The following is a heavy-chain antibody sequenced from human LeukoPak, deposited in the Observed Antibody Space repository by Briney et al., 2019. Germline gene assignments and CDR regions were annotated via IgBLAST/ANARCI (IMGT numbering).Heavy chain of an antibody. J-gene: IGHJ4*02. Sequence: SVKVSCNASGGTFSSYAMSWVRQAPGQGLEWMGRIIPIFGTANYAKKFKGRVTITTDESTGTDYMELSSLRSEDTAVYYCARDQPPYYYDSSGYYVGYFDYWGQGTLVTDSS. CDR3: ARDQPPYYYDSSGYYVGYFDY. V-gene: IGHV1-69*05. CDR1: GGTFSSYA. D-gene: IGHD3-22*01. CDR2: IIPIFGTA.